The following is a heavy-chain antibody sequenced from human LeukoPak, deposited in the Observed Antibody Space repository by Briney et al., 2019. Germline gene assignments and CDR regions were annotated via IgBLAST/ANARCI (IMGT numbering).Heavy chain of an antibody. CDR1: GFTFSSYW. J-gene: IGHJ5*02. CDR3: ARARGYGTVNWFGP. V-gene: IGHV3-7*01. D-gene: IGHD5-12*01. Sequence: PGGSLRLSCAASGFTFSSYWMSWVRQAPGKGLEWVANINQDGSEKHYVDSVKGRFIISRDNAKNSLYLQMNSLRAEDTAVYYCARARGYGTVNWFGPWGQGTLVTVSS. CDR2: INQDGSEK.